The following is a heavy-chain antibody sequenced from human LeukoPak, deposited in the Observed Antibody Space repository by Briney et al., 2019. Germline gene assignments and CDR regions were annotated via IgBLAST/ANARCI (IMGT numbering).Heavy chain of an antibody. J-gene: IGHJ4*02. CDR1: GGSISSYW. V-gene: IGHV4-4*07. CDR2: LYTSGST. Sequence: PETLSLTCTVSGGSISSYWWNWIRQPAGQGLEWIGRLYTSGSTKYNPSLQSRVTMSIDTSKNQFSLQLTSVTAADTAVYYCARGTQGRSGSGSLYDFWGQGSLVTVSS. CDR3: ARGTQGRSGSGSLYDF. D-gene: IGHD3-10*01.